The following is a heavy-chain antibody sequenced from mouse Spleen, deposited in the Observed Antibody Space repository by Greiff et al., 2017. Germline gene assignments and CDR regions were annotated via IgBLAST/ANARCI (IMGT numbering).Heavy chain of an antibody. D-gene: IGHD4-1*01. CDR1: GYSITSGYY. CDR2: ISYDGSN. J-gene: IGHJ3*01. CDR3: ATNWDVGRFAY. V-gene: IGHV3-6*01. Sequence: EVKLEESGPGLVKPSQSLSLTCSVTGYSITSGYYWNWIRQFPGNKLEWMGYISYDGSNNYNPSLKNRISITRDTSKNQFFLKLNSVTTEDTATYYCATNWDVGRFAYWGQGTLVTVSA.